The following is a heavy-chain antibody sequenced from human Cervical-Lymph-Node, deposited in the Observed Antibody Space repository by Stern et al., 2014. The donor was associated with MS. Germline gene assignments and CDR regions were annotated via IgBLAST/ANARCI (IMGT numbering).Heavy chain of an antibody. Sequence: QVQLVESGAEVKKPGPSLKVSCKASGYTLTDHFLHWVRQAPGQGLEWMGWINPNSGATKYAQKFQGWVTMTRDTSISTVYMEMSRLNSDDTAVYFCTRDLSSGFYFDFWGQGTLVTVSS. CDR1: GYTLTDHF. D-gene: IGHD3-22*01. V-gene: IGHV1-2*04. CDR3: TRDLSSGFYFDF. J-gene: IGHJ4*02. CDR2: INPNSGAT.